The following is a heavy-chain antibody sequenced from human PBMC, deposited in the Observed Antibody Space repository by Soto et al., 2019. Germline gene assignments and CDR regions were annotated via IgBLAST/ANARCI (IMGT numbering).Heavy chain of an antibody. D-gene: IGHD6-6*01. CDR1: GGSISSYY. Sequence: PSETLSLTCTVSGGSISSYYWSWIRQPPGKGLEWIGYIYYSGSTNYNPSLKSRVTISVDTSKNQFSLKLSSVTAADTAVYYCARAQGYSSSALHSSYFNDGWVKGTTVT. CDR3: ARAQGYSSSALHSSYFNDG. V-gene: IGHV4-59*08. CDR2: IYYSGST. J-gene: IGHJ6*03.